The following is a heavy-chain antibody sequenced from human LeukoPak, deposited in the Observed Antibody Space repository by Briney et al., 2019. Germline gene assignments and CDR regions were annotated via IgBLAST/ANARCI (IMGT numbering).Heavy chain of an antibody. V-gene: IGHV4-34*01. CDR1: GGSFSGYY. Sequence: PSETLSLTCAVYGGSFSGYYWSWIRQPPGKGLEWIGEINHSGSTSYNPSLKSRVTISVDTSKNQFSLKLSSVTAADTAVYYCAGSTGPFDYWGQGTLVTVSS. D-gene: IGHD2-2*01. CDR3: AGSTGPFDY. CDR2: INHSGST. J-gene: IGHJ4*02.